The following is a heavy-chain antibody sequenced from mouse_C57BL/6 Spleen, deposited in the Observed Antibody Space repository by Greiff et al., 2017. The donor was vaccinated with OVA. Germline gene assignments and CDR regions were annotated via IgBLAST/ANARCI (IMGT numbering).Heavy chain of an antibody. CDR1: GYTFTSYG. V-gene: IGHV1-81*01. Sequence: QVQLKQSGAELARPGASVKLSCKASGYTFTSYGISWVKQRTGQGLEWIGEIYPRSGNTYYNEKFKGKAALTADKSSSTAYMELRSLTSEDSAVYFCASYDYEGTWFAYWGQGTLVTVSA. D-gene: IGHD2-4*01. CDR3: ASYDYEGTWFAY. CDR2: IYPRSGNT. J-gene: IGHJ3*01.